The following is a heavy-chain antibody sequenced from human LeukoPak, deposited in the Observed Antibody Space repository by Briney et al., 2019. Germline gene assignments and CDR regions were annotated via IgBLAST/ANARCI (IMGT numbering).Heavy chain of an antibody. Sequence: GGSLRLSCGASGFAFSTYWMNWVRQAPGKGLVWVSGINSDGSIINYADSVKGRFTISRDNDKNTLHLQMNSLRVEDTAVYYCARDEMNGFLDYWGQGTLVTVSS. CDR1: GFAFSTYW. D-gene: IGHD3-3*01. CDR2: INSDGSII. V-gene: IGHV3-74*01. J-gene: IGHJ4*02. CDR3: ARDEMNGFLDY.